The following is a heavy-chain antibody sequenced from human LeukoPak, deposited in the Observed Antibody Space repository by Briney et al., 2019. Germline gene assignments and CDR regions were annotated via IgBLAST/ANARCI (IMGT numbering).Heavy chain of an antibody. CDR3: ARTRGDAFDI. J-gene: IGHJ3*02. CDR2: IYYSGST. Sequence: SETLSLTCTVSGGSISSYYWSWIRQPPGKGLEWIGYIYYSGSTNYNPSLKSRVTISVDTSKNQFSLKLSSVTAADTAVYYCARTRGDAFDIWGQGTMVTASS. V-gene: IGHV4-59*01. CDR1: GGSISSYY.